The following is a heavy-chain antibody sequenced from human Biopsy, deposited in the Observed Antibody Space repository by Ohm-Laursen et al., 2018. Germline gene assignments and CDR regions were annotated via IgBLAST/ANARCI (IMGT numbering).Heavy chain of an antibody. D-gene: IGHD3-16*01. Sequence: SLRLSCAASGFNFSIYGMHWVRQAPGKGLEWVAVTSYDGNKKYFADSVKGRFTIFRDNSKSTLYLQMNSLRAEDTAAYYCANSIVPIYYDVTGEGAFDVWGQGTMVTVSS. V-gene: IGHV3-30*18. CDR3: ANSIVPIYYDVTGEGAFDV. J-gene: IGHJ3*01. CDR2: TSYDGNKK. CDR1: GFNFSIYG.